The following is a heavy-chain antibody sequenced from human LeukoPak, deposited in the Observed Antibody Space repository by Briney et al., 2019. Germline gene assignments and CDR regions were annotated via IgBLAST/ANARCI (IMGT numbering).Heavy chain of an antibody. CDR3: AEEGLLRNFDY. CDR2: ISWNSGSI. CDR1: GFTFDDYA. J-gene: IGHJ4*02. D-gene: IGHD3-22*01. V-gene: IGHV3-9*03. Sequence: GGSLRLSCAASGFTFDDYAMHWVRQAPGKGLEWVSGISWNSGSIGYADSVKGRFTISRGNAKNSLYLQMNSLRAEDMALYYCAEEGLLRNFDYWGQGTLVTVSS.